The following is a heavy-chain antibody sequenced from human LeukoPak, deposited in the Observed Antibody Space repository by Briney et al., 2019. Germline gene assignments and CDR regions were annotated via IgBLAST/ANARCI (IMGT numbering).Heavy chain of an antibody. Sequence: GVPLTLSCRASGFTFNNQGVHGVRQATEKGLEWGAVISKDGRKRYYADSVKGRFTISRDNSKNTLYLQMKSLRAEDTAVYYCAKGSIAVDGSAGYFFDYWGQGTLVTVSS. CDR2: ISKDGRKR. J-gene: IGHJ4*02. D-gene: IGHD6-19*01. CDR3: AKGSIAVDGSAGYFFDY. V-gene: IGHV3-30*18. CDR1: GFTFNNQG.